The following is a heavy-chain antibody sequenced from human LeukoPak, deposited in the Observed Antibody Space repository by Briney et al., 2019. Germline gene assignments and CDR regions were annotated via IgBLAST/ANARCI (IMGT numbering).Heavy chain of an antibody. V-gene: IGHV4-38-2*02. J-gene: IGHJ4*02. D-gene: IGHD3-22*01. CDR3: ASYDSSGYHLDY. CDR1: HYSISSGYY. Sequence: SETLSLTCTVSHYSISSGYYWGWIRQPPGKGLEWIGTIYRNGSTYFNPSLKSRVTISVDTSKNQFSLKLSSVTAADTAVYYCASYDSSGYHLDYWGQGTLVTVSS. CDR2: IYRNGST.